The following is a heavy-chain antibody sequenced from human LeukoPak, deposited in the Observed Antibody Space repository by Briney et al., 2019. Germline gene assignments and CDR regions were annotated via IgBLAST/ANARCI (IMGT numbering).Heavy chain of an antibody. J-gene: IGHJ3*02. CDR2: IYYSGST. CDR1: GGSISSSSYY. D-gene: IGHD2-2*02. Sequence: SETLSLTCTVSGGSISSSSYYWGWIRQPPGTGLEWIGSIYYSGSTYYNPSLKSRVTISVDTSKNQFSLKLSSVTAADTAVYYCARSRSRYCSSTSCYISPRYAFDIWGQGTMVTVSS. CDR3: ARSRSRYCSSTSCYISPRYAFDI. V-gene: IGHV4-39*01.